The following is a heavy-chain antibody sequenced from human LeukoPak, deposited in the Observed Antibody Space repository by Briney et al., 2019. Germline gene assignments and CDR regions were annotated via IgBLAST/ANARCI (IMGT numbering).Heavy chain of an antibody. CDR3: ARVVPAAMEIDY. V-gene: IGHV4-30-4*01. J-gene: IGHJ4*02. Sequence: PSQTLSLTCTVSGGSISSGDYYWSWIRQPPGKSLEWIGYIYYSGSTYYNPSLKSRVTISVDTSKNQFSLKLSSVTAADTAVYYCARVVPAAMEIDYWGQGTLVTVSS. CDR1: GGSISSGDYY. D-gene: IGHD2-2*01. CDR2: IYYSGST.